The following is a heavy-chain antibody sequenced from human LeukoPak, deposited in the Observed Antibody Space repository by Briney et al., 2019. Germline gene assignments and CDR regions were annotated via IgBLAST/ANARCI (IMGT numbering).Heavy chain of an antibody. Sequence: GGSLRLSCAVSGFTVTDNYMSWVRQAPGKGLQWVSVVYPDGRTYYADSVKGRFTISRDNSRNTLLLQLNSLRADDTAVYYCASTNPVYGDYDYWGQGTLVTVSS. CDR2: VYPDGRT. J-gene: IGHJ4*02. CDR1: GFTVTDNY. V-gene: IGHV3-53*01. CDR3: ASTNPVYGDYDY. D-gene: IGHD4-17*01.